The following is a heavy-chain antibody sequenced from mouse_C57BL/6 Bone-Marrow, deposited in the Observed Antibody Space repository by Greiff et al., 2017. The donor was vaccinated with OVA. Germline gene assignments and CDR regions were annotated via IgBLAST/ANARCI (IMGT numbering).Heavy chain of an antibody. Sequence: ESGPGLVKPSQSLSLTCSVTGYSITSGYYWNWIRQFPGNKLEWMGYISYDGSNNYNPSLKNRISITRDTSKNQFFLKLNSLTTEDTATYYCARARYDGSYWGQGTLVTVSA. CDR2: ISYDGSN. CDR1: GYSITSGYY. CDR3: ARARYDGSY. V-gene: IGHV3-6*01. D-gene: IGHD2-12*01. J-gene: IGHJ3*01.